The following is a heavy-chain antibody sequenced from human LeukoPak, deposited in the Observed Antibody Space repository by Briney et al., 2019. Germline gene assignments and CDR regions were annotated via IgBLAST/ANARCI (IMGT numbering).Heavy chain of an antibody. D-gene: IGHD6-13*01. J-gene: IGHJ5*02. CDR2: IYYSGST. Sequence: SETLSLTCTVSVGSVSSGSYYWSWIRQPPGKGLEWIGYIYYSGSTNYNPSLKSRVTISVDTSKNQFSLKLSSVTAADTAVYYCARDNAGANWFDPWGQGTLVTVSS. V-gene: IGHV4-61*01. CDR1: VGSVSSGSYY. CDR3: ARDNAGANWFDP.